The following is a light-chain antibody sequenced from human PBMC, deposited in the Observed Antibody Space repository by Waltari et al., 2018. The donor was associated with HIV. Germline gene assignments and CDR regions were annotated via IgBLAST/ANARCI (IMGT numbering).Light chain of an antibody. CDR3: CSSAGKYTFV. CDR2: DLI. CDR1: TNDVRAYNY. J-gene: IGLJ1*01. Sequence: QSALTQSRSVSGSPGQSITISCPGTTNDVRAYNYVSWYQQHPGRAPKLLIFDLIKRPSGVPDRFSGSKSGNTASLTISGLQAEDEADYYCCSSAGKYTFVFGTGTKVTVL. V-gene: IGLV2-11*01.